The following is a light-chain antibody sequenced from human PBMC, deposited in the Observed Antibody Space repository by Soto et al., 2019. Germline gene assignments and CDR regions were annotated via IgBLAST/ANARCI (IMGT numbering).Light chain of an antibody. J-gene: IGKJ3*01. CDR3: QQRRHWPPT. Sequence: EIVLTQSPATLSLSPGERATLSCRASQSVSSYLACYQQKPGQAPRLLIYDASNRATGIPAWFSGSGSGTAFTLTISSLAPEAVAAYSSQQRRHWPPTCGPGTKVDIK. V-gene: IGKV3-11*01. CDR1: QSVSSY. CDR2: DAS.